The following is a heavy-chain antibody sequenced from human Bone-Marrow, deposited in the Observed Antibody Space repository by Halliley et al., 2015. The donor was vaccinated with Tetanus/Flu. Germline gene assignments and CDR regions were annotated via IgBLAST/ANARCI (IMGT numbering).Heavy chain of an antibody. Sequence: LEWIGYIYYSGSTNYNRSLKRRVTISVDTSKNQFSLKLNSVTAADTAVYYCARRLPYSSGWYDYWGQGILVTVSS. V-gene: IGHV4-61*07. CDR2: IYYSGST. D-gene: IGHD6-19*01. CDR3: ARRLPYSSGWYDY. J-gene: IGHJ4*02.